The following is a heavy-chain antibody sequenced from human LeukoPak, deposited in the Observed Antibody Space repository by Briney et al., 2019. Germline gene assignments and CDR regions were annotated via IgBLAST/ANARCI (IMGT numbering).Heavy chain of an antibody. Sequence: GGSLRLSCAASGFTFSSYAMSWVRQAPGKGLEWVSAISGSGGSTYYADSVKGRFTISRDNSKNTLYLQMNSLRAEDTAVYYCAKDHTVNYYYYVIDFWGQGTTVTVSS. CDR1: GFTFSSYA. CDR2: ISGSGGST. CDR3: AKDHTVNYYYYVIDF. J-gene: IGHJ6*02. V-gene: IGHV3-23*01. D-gene: IGHD2-8*02.